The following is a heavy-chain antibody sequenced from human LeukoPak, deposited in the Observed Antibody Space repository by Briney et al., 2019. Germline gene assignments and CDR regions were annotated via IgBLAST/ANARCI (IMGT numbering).Heavy chain of an antibody. CDR3: AGGGYGSGSYLDYYYGMDV. CDR2: IIPIFGTA. D-gene: IGHD3-10*01. Sequence: SVKVSCKASGGTFSSHAISWVRQAPGQGLEWMGGIIPIFGTANYAQKFQGRVTITADESTSTAYMELSSLRSEDTAVYYCAGGGYGSGSYLDYYYGMDVWGKGTTVTVSS. J-gene: IGHJ6*04. V-gene: IGHV1-69*01. CDR1: GGTFSSHA.